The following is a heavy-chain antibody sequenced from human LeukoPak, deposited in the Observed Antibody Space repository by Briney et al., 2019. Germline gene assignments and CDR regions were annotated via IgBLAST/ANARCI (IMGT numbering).Heavy chain of an antibody. CDR2: ISGSGGTT. CDR3: AKGAYGDYPNWFGP. Sequence: PGGSLRLSCAASGFIFYNFAMAWVCQAPGKGLEWVSSISGSGGTTYYADSVKGRFIVSRDNSKKTLYLHMIALKAGDTAVYYCAKGAYGDYPNWFGPWGQGTLVTVSS. D-gene: IGHD4-17*01. V-gene: IGHV3-23*01. J-gene: IGHJ5*02. CDR1: GFIFYNFA.